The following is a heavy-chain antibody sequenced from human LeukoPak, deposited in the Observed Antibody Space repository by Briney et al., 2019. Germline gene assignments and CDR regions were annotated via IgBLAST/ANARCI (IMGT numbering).Heavy chain of an antibody. V-gene: IGHV4-61*02. Sequence: PSQTLSLTCTVSGGSISSGNYYWSWIRQPAGKGLEWIGRIYTSGSTNYNPSLKSRVTISVDTSKNQFSLKLSSVTAADTAVYYCARDSAIAYCGGDCYSGDYWGQGTPVTVSS. D-gene: IGHD2-21*01. CDR1: GGSISSGNYY. CDR3: ARDSAIAYCGGDCYSGDY. J-gene: IGHJ4*02. CDR2: IYTSGST.